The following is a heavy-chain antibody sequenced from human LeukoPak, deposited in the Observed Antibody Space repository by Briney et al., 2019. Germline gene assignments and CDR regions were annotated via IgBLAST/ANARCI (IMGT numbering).Heavy chain of an antibody. V-gene: IGHV4-39*01. J-gene: IGHJ4*02. CDR3: ARHYCSSTSCYFFDY. CDR2: IYYSGST. D-gene: IGHD2-2*01. CDR1: GGSISSSSYY. Sequence: PSETLSLTCTVSGGSISSSSYYWGWIRQPPGKGLEWIGSIYYSGSTYYNPSLKSRVTISVDRSKNQFSLKLSSVTAADTAVYYCARHYCSSTSCYFFDYWGQGTLVTVSS.